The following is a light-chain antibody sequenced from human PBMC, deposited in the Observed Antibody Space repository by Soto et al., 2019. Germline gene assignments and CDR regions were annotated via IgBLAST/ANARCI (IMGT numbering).Light chain of an antibody. CDR2: EAS. J-gene: IGKJ1*01. CDR3: YQYGISPRT. Sequence: DITMSQSPAAVSASEGDRVTITCRASQSISSWLAWYQQKPGKAPKLLIYEASNLEAGVPSRFSGSGSGTDFTLTISRLEPEDFAVYYCYQYGISPRTFGQGTKV. V-gene: IGKV1-5*01. CDR1: QSISSW.